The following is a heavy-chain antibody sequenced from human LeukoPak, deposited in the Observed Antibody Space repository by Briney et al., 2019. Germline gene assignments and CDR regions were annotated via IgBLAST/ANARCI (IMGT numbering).Heavy chain of an antibody. CDR1: GYTFTGYY. V-gene: IGHV1-2*02. Sequence: ASVKVCCKAAGYTFTGYYMHWMRQATGPGLEWMGWINPNSGGTNYAQKFQGRVTMTRDTSISTAYMELSRLRSDDTAVYYCARVARFGENTFYNWFDPWGQGTLVTVSS. CDR3: ARVARFGENTFYNWFDP. D-gene: IGHD3-10*01. J-gene: IGHJ5*02. CDR2: INPNSGGT.